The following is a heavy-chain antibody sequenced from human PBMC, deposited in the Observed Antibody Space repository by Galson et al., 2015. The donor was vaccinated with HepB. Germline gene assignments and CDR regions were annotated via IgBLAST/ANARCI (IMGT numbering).Heavy chain of an antibody. J-gene: IGHJ6*02. Sequence: SLRLSCAASGFTFSSYAMSWVRQAPGKGLEWVSAISGSGGSTYYADSVKGRFTISRDNSKNTLYLQMNSLRAEDTAVYYCAKDGTYSSSWYEPIGYYYYGMDVWGQGTTVTVSS. D-gene: IGHD6-13*01. CDR2: ISGSGGST. CDR1: GFTFSSYA. V-gene: IGHV3-23*01. CDR3: AKDGTYSSSWYEPIGYYYYGMDV.